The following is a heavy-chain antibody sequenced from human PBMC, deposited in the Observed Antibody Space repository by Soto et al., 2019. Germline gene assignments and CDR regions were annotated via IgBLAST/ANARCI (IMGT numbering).Heavy chain of an antibody. D-gene: IGHD1-26*01. J-gene: IGHJ6*02. CDR1: GFTFSSYA. CDR3: AKYGAVAGTETYSGSYYLNRLSGMDV. Sequence: GESLKISCAASGFTFSSYAMSWVRQAPGKGLEWVSAISGSGGSTYYADSVKGRFTISRDNSKNTLYLQMNSLRAEDTAVYYCAKYGAVAGTETYSGSYYLNRLSGMDVWGQGTTVTVSS. CDR2: ISGSGGST. V-gene: IGHV3-23*01.